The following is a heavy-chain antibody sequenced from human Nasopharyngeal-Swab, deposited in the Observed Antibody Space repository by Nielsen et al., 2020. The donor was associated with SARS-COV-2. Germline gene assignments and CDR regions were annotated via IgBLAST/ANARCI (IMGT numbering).Heavy chain of an antibody. Sequence: WIRQPPGKGLEWIGSIYYSGSTYYNPSLKSRVTISVDTSKNQFPLKLSSVTAADTAVYYCAKSPPRGWGYYYYMDVWGKGTTVTVSS. V-gene: IGHV4-39*01. CDR2: IYYSGST. J-gene: IGHJ6*03. D-gene: IGHD6-19*01. CDR3: AKSPPRGWGYYYYMDV.